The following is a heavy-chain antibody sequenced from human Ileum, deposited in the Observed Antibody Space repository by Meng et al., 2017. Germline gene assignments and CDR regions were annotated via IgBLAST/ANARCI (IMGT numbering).Heavy chain of an antibody. V-gene: IGHV3-48*03. CDR1: GFTFSSYE. D-gene: IGHD3-22*01. CDR2: IISSGSTI. Sequence: GESLKISCAAFGFTFSSYEMNWVRQAPGKGLEWVSYIISSGSTIYYADSVKGRFTISRDNAKNSLYLQMNSLRAEDTDVYYCARVRRDDYYDSSGYAWSPYYFDYWGQGTLVTVSS. CDR3: ARVRRDDYYDSSGYAWSPYYFDY. J-gene: IGHJ4*02.